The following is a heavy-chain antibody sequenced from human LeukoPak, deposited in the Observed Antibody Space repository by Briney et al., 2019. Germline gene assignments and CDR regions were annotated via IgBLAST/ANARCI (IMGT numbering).Heavy chain of an antibody. V-gene: IGHV3-30*03. Sequence: GGSLRLSCAASGFTFRSNAMHWVRQVPGKGLESVAFISYDGSKKEYADSVKGRFTISRDNSKNTLSLQMNSLRAEDTAVYYCARAIRGYSYVLDYWGQGTLVTVSS. CDR2: ISYDGSKK. D-gene: IGHD5-18*01. CDR1: GFTFRSNA. CDR3: ARAIRGYSYVLDY. J-gene: IGHJ4*02.